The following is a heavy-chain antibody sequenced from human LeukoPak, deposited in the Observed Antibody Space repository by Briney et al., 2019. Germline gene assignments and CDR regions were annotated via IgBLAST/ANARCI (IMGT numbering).Heavy chain of an antibody. CDR3: ARELFYDSRGFDP. D-gene: IGHD3-22*01. CDR2: INHSGST. Sequence: SETLSLTCAVYGGSFSGYYWSWIRQPPGKGLEWIGEINHSGSTNYNPSLKSRVTISVDTSKNRFSLKLSSVTAADTAVYYCARELFYDSRGFDPWGQGTLVTVSS. J-gene: IGHJ5*02. CDR1: GGSFSGYY. V-gene: IGHV4-34*01.